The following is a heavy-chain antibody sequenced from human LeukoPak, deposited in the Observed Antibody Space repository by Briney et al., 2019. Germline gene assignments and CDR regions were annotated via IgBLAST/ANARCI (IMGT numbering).Heavy chain of an antibody. CDR3: AAYPSSWANWFDP. J-gene: IGHJ5*02. D-gene: IGHD6-13*01. CDR2: IIPILGIA. Sequence: SVKVSCKASGYTFTSYGISWVRQAPGQGLEWMGRIIPILGIANYAQKFQGRVTITADKSTSTAYMELSSLRSEDTAVYYCAAYPSSWANWFDPWGQGTLVTVSS. CDR1: GYTFTSYG. V-gene: IGHV1-69*04.